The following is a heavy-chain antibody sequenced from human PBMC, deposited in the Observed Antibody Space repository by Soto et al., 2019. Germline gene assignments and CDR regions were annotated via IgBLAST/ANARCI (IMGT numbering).Heavy chain of an antibody. CDR2: MYPGDSDT. V-gene: IGHV5-51*01. D-gene: IGHD2-15*01. CDR1: GYTFSDSW. Sequence: GESLKISCKGSGYTFSDSWIGWVRQMPGKGLEWMGIMYPGDSDTRYSPSFQGQVTISADKSISTAYLQWSSLKASDTAMYYCARVPPGRNGAYYYYGMDVWGQGTTVTVSS. CDR3: ARVPPGRNGAYYYYGMDV. J-gene: IGHJ6*02.